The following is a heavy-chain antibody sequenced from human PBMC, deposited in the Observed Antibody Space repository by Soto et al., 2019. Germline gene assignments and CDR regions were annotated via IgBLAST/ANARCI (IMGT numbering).Heavy chain of an antibody. J-gene: IGHJ4*02. CDR1: GYTFTSDG. CDR2: ITVNSGNT. CDR3: ARASIYGTYYYFDH. V-gene: IGHV1-18*04. D-gene: IGHD1-26*01. Sequence: QVQLVQSGPEVKKPGASVKVSCKASGYTFTSDGITWVRQAPGQGLEWMGWITVNSGNTHYAQKLQGRVTMTRDTSTTTAYMELWSLRSDDTAVYYCARASIYGTYYYFDHWGQGTPVTVSS.